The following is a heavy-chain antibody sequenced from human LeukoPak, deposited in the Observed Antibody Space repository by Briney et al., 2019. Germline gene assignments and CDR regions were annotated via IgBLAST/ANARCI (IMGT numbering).Heavy chain of an antibody. Sequence: RGSLRLSCAASGFTFSSYGMHWVRQAPGKGLEWVAVISYDGSNKYYADSVKGRFTISRDNAKNSLYLQMNSLRAEDTAVYYCAREKGNYWGQGTLVTVSS. CDR2: ISYDGSNK. CDR3: AREKGNY. J-gene: IGHJ4*02. CDR1: GFTFSSYG. V-gene: IGHV3-30*03.